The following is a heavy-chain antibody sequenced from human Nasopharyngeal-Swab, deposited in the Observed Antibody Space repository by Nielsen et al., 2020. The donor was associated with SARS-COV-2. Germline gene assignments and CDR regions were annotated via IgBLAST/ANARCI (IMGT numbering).Heavy chain of an antibody. CDR2: INHSGST. Sequence: VRQMPGKGLEWIGKINHSGSTNDNPSLKSRVTISVDTPKNQFALKLSSVTAADTAVYYCARGAHSSSSGVGNWFDPWGQGTLVTVSS. D-gene: IGHD6-6*01. CDR3: ARGAHSSSSGVGNWFDP. V-gene: IGHV4-34*01. J-gene: IGHJ5*02.